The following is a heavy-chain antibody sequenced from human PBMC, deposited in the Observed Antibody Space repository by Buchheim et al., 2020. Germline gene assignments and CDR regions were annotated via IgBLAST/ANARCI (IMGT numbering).Heavy chain of an antibody. Sequence: QVQLQQWGAGLLKPSETLSLTCAVYGGSFSGYYWSWIRQPPGKGLEWIGEINHSGSTNYNPSLKSRLTISVDTSKNQFSLKLSSVTAADTAVYYCARSRSMVTYYGMDVWGQGTT. CDR1: GGSFSGYY. CDR2: INHSGST. D-gene: IGHD5-18*01. CDR3: ARSRSMVTYYGMDV. J-gene: IGHJ6*02. V-gene: IGHV4-34*01.